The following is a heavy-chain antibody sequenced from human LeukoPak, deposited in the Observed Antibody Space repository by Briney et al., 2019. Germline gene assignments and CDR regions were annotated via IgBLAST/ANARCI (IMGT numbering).Heavy chain of an antibody. J-gene: IGHJ4*02. CDR1: GGSFSGYY. Sequence: PSETLSLTCAVYGGSFSGYYWSWIRQPPGKGLEWIGEINHSGSTNYNPSLKSRVTISVDTSKNQFSLKLSSVTAADTAVYHCARGSSGARRGYSYGYGYWGQGTLVTVSS. D-gene: IGHD5-18*01. CDR3: ARGSSGARRGYSYGYGY. CDR2: INHSGST. V-gene: IGHV4-34*01.